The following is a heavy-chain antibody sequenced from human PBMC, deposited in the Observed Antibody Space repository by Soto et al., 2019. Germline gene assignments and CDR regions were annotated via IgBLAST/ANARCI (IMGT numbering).Heavy chain of an antibody. J-gene: IGHJ5*02. D-gene: IGHD3-3*01. CDR1: GGSIRSSNW. CDR2: IYNSGST. Sequence: SETLSLTCAVSGGSIRSSNWWTWVLQPPGKGLEWIGDIYNSGSTYYNPSLKSRVVISIDTSRNQFSLRLNSLTAADRAVYFCARGVTVFGLVSRFWFDPWGQGTVVTVSS. CDR3: ARGVTVFGLVSRFWFDP. V-gene: IGHV4-4*02.